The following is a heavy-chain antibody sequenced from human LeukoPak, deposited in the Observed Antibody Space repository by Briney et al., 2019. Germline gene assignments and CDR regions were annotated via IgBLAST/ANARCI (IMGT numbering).Heavy chain of an antibody. CDR1: TSGVAFSSHS. CDR2: IHSSGNYI. CDR3: AREYNSRATFDY. Sequence: GGSLRLSCVASTSGVAFSSHSMNWVPQAPGKGLEWISYIHSSGNYIFYAASVKGRFAVSRDNARNSLFLQMNSLRAEDTAIYYCAREYNSRATFDYWGQGTLVTVSS. D-gene: IGHD1-20*01. V-gene: IGHV3-21*05. J-gene: IGHJ4*02.